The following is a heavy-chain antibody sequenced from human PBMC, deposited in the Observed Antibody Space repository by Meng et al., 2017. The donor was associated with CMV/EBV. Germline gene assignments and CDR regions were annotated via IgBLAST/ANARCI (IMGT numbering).Heavy chain of an antibody. CDR1: GFTFSSYS. V-gene: IGHV3-21*01. D-gene: IGHD2-15*01. CDR3: ARDRGGDIAPYYYYGMDV. Sequence: GESLKISCAASGFTFSSYSMNWVRQAPGKGLEWVSSISSSSSYIYYADSVKGRFTISRDNAKNSLYLQMNSLRAEDTAVYYCARDRGGDIAPYYYYGMDVWGQGTTVTSP. J-gene: IGHJ6*02. CDR2: ISSSSSYI.